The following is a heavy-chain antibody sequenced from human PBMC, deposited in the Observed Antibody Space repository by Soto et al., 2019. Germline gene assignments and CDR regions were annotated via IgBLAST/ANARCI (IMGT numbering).Heavy chain of an antibody. V-gene: IGHV1-2*02. J-gene: IGHJ5*02. CDR3: ARGPGSLRP. Sequence: GASVKVSCRASGFSFTGYYIHWLRQAPGQGLEWMGWINAHSGGTEYAQKFQGRVTLTRDTSIATAYLTLTSLTSDDTALYYCARGPGSLRPWGQGTLVTVSS. CDR1: GFSFTGYY. D-gene: IGHD1-1*01. CDR2: INAHSGGT.